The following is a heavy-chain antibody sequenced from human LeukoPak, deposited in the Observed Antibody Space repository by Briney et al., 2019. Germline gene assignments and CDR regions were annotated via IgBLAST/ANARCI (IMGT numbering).Heavy chain of an antibody. CDR2: ILSDGSKE. D-gene: IGHD3-10*01. CDR3: ARGGGSGSSTLYYFDY. CDR1: GFTFSSYG. V-gene: IGHV3-33*01. Sequence: GSLRLSCAASGFTFSSYGMHWVRQAPGKGLEWVAVILSDGSKEFYTDSVKGRFTISRDNSKNTLYLQKNSLRAEDTAVYYCARGGGSGSSTLYYFDYWGQGTLVTVSS. J-gene: IGHJ4*02.